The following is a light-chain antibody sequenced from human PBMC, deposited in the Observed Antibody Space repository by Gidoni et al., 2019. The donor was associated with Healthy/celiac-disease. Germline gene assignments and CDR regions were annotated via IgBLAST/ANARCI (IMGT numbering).Light chain of an antibody. CDR1: QSVLSSSNNKNY. V-gene: IGKV4-1*01. CDR2: WAS. CDR3: QQYYSTPFT. Sequence: DIVMTQSPDSLAVSLGERATINCKSSQSVLSSSNNKNYLAWYQQKPGQPPKLLIYWASTREAGVPDRFSGSGSGTDFTLTISSLQAEDGAVYYCQQYYSTPFTFGGXTKVEIK. J-gene: IGKJ4*01.